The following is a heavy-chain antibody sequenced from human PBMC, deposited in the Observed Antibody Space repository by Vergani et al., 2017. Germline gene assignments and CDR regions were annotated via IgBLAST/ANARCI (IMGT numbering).Heavy chain of an antibody. D-gene: IGHD2-15*01. CDR1: GDSISSGNFF. CDR3: ARFYWQSGGRYMDL. V-gene: IGHV4-61*02. J-gene: IGHJ2*01. CDR2: VYRTGTT. Sequence: QVQLQESGPGLVKPSQTLSLTCTVSGDSISSGNFFWSWLRQPAGKVLEWIGRVYRTGTTNYSPSLKSRITISLDTPKNQFSLKLTSVTAADTAVYYCARFYWQSGGRYMDLWGRGTLVIVSS.